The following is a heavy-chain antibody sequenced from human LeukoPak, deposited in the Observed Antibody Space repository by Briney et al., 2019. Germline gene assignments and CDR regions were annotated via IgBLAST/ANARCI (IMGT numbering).Heavy chain of an antibody. J-gene: IGHJ4*02. CDR3: ARIYGSGYYYDDY. CDR1: GGSISDGGVY. CDR2: IDWDDDK. V-gene: IGHV2-70*01. Sequence: ETLSLTCTVSGGSISDGGVYWSWIRQPPGKALEWLALIDWDDDKYYSTSLKTRLTISKDTSKNQVVLTMTNMDPVDTATYYCARIYGSGYYYDDYWGQGTLLTLSS. D-gene: IGHD3-22*01.